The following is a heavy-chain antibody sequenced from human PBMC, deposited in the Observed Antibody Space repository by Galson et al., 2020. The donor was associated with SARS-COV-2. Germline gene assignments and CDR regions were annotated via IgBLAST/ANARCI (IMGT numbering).Heavy chain of an antibody. D-gene: IGHD4-4*01. CDR3: ARDDSHYTPGYFAY. Sequence: SETLSLTCSVSGGSISSYYWSWVRQPPGKGLEWIGYVYYTGTTNYAPSLKNRVTMSLDTSKTQFSLRLTSVTPADTAVYFCARDDSHYTPGYFAYWGQGILFTVSS. CDR2: VYYTGTT. J-gene: IGHJ4*02. CDR1: GGSISSYY. V-gene: IGHV4-59*01.